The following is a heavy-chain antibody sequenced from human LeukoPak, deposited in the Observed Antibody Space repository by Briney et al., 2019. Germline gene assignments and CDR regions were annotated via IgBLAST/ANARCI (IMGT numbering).Heavy chain of an antibody. CDR3: ASCTGSYYPFDS. CDR1: GYSFSNYY. Sequence: GESLQISSKGSGYSFSNYYIDWVRQMTGKGLEWMAVMYSGGSDIRYSPSLQGQVTISGDKSIDTAYLQWSSLKTSDSAMYYCASCTGSYYPFDSWGNGALVTVSS. CDR2: MYSGGSDI. D-gene: IGHD2-8*02. J-gene: IGHJ4*01. V-gene: IGHV5-51*01.